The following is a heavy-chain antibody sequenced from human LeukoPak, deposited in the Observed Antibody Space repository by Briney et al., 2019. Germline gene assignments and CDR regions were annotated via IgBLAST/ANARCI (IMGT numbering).Heavy chain of an antibody. CDR3: AKAYSRYSSGWYFGDY. CDR2: ISYDGSNK. CDR1: GFTFSSYE. V-gene: IGHV3-30*18. J-gene: IGHJ4*02. D-gene: IGHD6-19*01. Sequence: GGSLRLSCAASGFTFSSYEMNWVRQAPGKGLEWVAVISYDGSNKYYADSVKGRFTISRDNSKNTLYLQMNSLRAEDTAVYYCAKAYSRYSSGWYFGDYWGQGTLVTVSS.